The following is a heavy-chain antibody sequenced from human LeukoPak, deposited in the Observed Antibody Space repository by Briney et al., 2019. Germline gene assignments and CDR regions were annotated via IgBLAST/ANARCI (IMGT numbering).Heavy chain of an antibody. Sequence: GGSLRLYCAASGFTFSGFWMTWVRQAPGKGLEWVANINEDGSEKYYVDSVKGRCTISRDNAKKSLSLQMNSLRAEDMGVYYCARGRGIGAWGQGTTVTVSS. CDR1: GFTFSGFW. J-gene: IGHJ6*02. CDR2: INEDGSEK. V-gene: IGHV3-7*01. CDR3: ARGRGIGA.